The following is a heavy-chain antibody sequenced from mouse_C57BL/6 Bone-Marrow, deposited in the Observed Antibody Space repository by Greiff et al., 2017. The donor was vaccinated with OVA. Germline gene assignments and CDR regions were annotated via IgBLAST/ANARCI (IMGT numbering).Heavy chain of an antibody. CDR2: IRSKSNNYAT. CDR1: GFSFNTYA. D-gene: IGHD4-1*01. Sequence: EVQRVESGGGLVQPKGSLKLSCAASGFSFNTYAMNWVRQAPGKGLEWVARIRSKSNNYATYYADSVKDRFTIARDDSESMLYLQMNNLKTEDTAMYYCVRGGLTGTGFDYWGQGTTLTVSS. V-gene: IGHV10-1*01. CDR3: VRGGLTGTGFDY. J-gene: IGHJ2*01.